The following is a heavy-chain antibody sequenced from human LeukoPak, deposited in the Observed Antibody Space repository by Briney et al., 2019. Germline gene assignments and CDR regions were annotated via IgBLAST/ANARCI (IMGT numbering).Heavy chain of an antibody. CDR3: ARAVSCSSTSCYVYYYYYMDV. D-gene: IGHD2-2*01. CDR2: ISAYNGNT. Sequence: GASVKVSCKASGYTFTSYGISWVRQAPGQGLEWMGWISAYNGNTNYAQKLQGRVTMTTDTSTSTAYMELRSLRSDDTAVYYCARAVSCSSTSCYVYYYYYMDVWGKGTTVTISS. V-gene: IGHV1-18*01. J-gene: IGHJ6*03. CDR1: GYTFTSYG.